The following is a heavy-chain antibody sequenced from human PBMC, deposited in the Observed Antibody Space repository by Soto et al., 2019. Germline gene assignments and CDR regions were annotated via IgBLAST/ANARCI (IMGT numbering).Heavy chain of an antibody. J-gene: IGHJ4*02. CDR1: GYSFTSYW. V-gene: IGHV5-51*01. CDR2: IYPGDSDT. CDR3: ARLPTLYSGSYFDY. D-gene: IGHD1-26*01. Sequence: GESLKISCQGSGYSFTSYWIGWVRQMPGKGLEWMGIIYPGDSDTRHSPSFQGQVTISADKSISTAFLQWSSLKASDTAMFYCARLPTLYSGSYFDYWGQGALVTVSS.